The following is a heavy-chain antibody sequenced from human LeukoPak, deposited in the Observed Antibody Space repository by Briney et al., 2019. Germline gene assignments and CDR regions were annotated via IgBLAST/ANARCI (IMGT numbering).Heavy chain of an antibody. J-gene: IGHJ4*02. CDR1: GFTFSSYA. Sequence: GGSLRLSCAAYGFTFSSYAMSWVRQAPGKGMEWVSGITGSGGSTYDADSVKGLFTISRDNSKITLYLQMNSLRAEDTAVYYCAKDFKSWVRGANFDYWGQGTLVTVSS. CDR2: ITGSGGST. D-gene: IGHD3-10*01. V-gene: IGHV3-23*01. CDR3: AKDFKSWVRGANFDY.